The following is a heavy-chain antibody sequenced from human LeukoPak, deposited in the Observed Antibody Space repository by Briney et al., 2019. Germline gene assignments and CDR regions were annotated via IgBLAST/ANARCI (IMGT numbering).Heavy chain of an antibody. CDR3: ASRDYGSGSYYKAAFDI. CDR1: GYSFTSYW. D-gene: IGHD3-10*01. V-gene: IGHV5-51*01. J-gene: IGHJ3*02. CDR2: IYPGDSDT. Sequence: GEFLKISCKGSGYSFTSYWIGWVRQMPGKGLEWMGIIYPGDSDTRYSPSFQGQVTISADKSISTAYLQWSSLKASDTAMYYCASRDYGSGSYYKAAFDIWGQGTMVTVPS.